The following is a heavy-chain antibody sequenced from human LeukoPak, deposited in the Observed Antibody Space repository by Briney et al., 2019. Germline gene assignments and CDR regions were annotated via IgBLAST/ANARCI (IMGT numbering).Heavy chain of an antibody. J-gene: IGHJ4*02. D-gene: IGHD6-6*01. CDR3: ARALSIAARPHEFDY. CDR1: GGTFSSYA. Sequence: ASVKASCKASGGTFSSYAISWVRQAPGQGLEWMGGIIPIFGTANYAQKFQGRVTITTDESTSTAYMELSSLRSEDTAVYYCARALSIAARPHEFDYWGQGTLVTVSS. CDR2: IIPIFGTA. V-gene: IGHV1-69*05.